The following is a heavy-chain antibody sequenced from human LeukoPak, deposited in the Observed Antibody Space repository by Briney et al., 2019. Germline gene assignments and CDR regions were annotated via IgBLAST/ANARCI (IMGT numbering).Heavy chain of an antibody. J-gene: IGHJ4*01. V-gene: IGHV3-30*02. CDR1: GFTFSTHD. CDR3: AKPSGSGVDY. Sequence: GGSLRLSCGASGFTFSTHDMHWVRQAPGKGLEWVAFIRYDGSHEYYADSVKGRFTISRDNSKNTLYLQMNSVRSEDTALYYCAKPSGSGVDYWGQGTRVTVSS. D-gene: IGHD1-26*01. CDR2: IRYDGSHE.